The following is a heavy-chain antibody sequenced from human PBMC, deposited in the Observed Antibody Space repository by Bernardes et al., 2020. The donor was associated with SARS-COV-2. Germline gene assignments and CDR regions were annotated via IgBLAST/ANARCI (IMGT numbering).Heavy chain of an antibody. CDR2: FDPEDGET. Sequence: ASVKVSCKVSGYTLTELSMHWVRQAPGKGLEWMGGFDPEDGETIYAQKFQGRVTMTEDTSTDTAYMELSSLRSEDTAVYYCATAPPLIAVAGTYYYYYGMDVWGQGTTVTVSS. CDR3: ATAPPLIAVAGTYYYYYGMDV. J-gene: IGHJ6*02. D-gene: IGHD6-19*01. CDR1: GYTLTELS. V-gene: IGHV1-24*01.